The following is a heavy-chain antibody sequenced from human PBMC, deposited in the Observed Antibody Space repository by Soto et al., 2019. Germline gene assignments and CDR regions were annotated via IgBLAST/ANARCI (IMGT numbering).Heavy chain of an antibody. CDR1: CGSISSYY. CDR2: IYYSGST. CDR3: ARDDGPYGMDV. Sequence: PSETLSLTCTVSCGSISSYYWSWIRQPPGKGLEWIGYIYYSGSTNYNPSLKSRVTISVDTSKNQFSLKLSSVTAADTAVYYCARDDGPYGMDVWGQGTTVTVSS. J-gene: IGHJ6*02. V-gene: IGHV4-59*01.